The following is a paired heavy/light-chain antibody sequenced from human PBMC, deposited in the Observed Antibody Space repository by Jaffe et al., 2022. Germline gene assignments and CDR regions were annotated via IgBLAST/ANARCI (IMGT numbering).Heavy chain of an antibody. CDR3: TRYCIGGSCYVGRP. J-gene: IGHJ5*02. Sequence: EVQLVESGGGLVQPGRSLRLSCTGSGFTFGDYPMSWFRQAPGEGLEWVGFINIKAYGGTAEYAASLKGRFTISRDDSKSIAYLQMNSLKTEDTGMYYCTRYCIGGSCYVGRPWGQGTLVTVSS. V-gene: IGHV3-49*03. CDR1: GFTFGDYP. CDR2: INIKAYGGTA. D-gene: IGHD2-15*01.
Light chain of an antibody. CDR1: SSDVGGYNY. J-gene: IGLJ3*02. CDR2: EVN. V-gene: IGLV2-14*01. Sequence: QSALTQPASLSGSPGQSITISCTGTSSDVGGYNYVSWHQQYPGKAPKVMIYEVNNRPSGVSNRFSGSKSGNTASLTISGLQAEDEADYYCGSFTISSTWVFGAGTKLTVL. CDR3: GSFTISSTWV.